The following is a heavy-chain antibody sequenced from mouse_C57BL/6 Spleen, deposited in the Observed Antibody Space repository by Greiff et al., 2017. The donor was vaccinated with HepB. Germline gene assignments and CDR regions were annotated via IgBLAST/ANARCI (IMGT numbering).Heavy chain of an antibody. V-gene: IGHV5-16*01. D-gene: IGHD2-5*01. CDR1: GFTFSDYY. CDR3: ARAYSNYGWYFDV. J-gene: IGHJ1*03. Sequence: EVHLVESEGGLVQPGSSMKLSCTASGFTFSDYYMAWVRQVPEKGLEWVANINYDGSSTYYLDSLKSRFIISRDNAKNILYLQMSSLKSEDTATYYCARAYSNYGWYFDVWGTGTTVTVSS. CDR2: INYDGSST.